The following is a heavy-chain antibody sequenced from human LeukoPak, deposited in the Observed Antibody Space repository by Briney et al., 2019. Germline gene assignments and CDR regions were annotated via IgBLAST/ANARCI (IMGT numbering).Heavy chain of an antibody. V-gene: IGHV4-34*01. CDR3: ARSVEGYCSGGSCYSYYYYMDV. J-gene: IGHJ6*03. CDR2: INDGGNT. D-gene: IGHD2-15*01. CDR1: GGSFRAYF. Sequence: SETLSLTCAAYGGSFRAYFWSWIRQPLEKGLEWIGEINDGGNTDYNPSLKSRVIISIDTSKNQFSLKLSSVTAADTAVYYCARSVEGYCSGGSCYSYYYYMDVWGKGTTVTVSS.